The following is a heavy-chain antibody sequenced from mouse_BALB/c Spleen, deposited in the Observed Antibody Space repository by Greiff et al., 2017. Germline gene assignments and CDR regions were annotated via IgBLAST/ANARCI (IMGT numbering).Heavy chain of an antibody. J-gene: IGHJ2*01. V-gene: IGHV1S137*01. D-gene: IGHD1-1*01. Sequence: QVQLKQSGAELVRPGVSVKISCKGSGYTFTDYAMHWVKQSHAKSLEWIGVISTYYGDASYNQKFKGKATMTVDKSSSTAYMELARLTSEDSAIYYCARPHYYGSSYFDYWGQGTTLTVSS. CDR2: ISTYYGDA. CDR1: GYTFTDYA. CDR3: ARPHYYGSSYFDY.